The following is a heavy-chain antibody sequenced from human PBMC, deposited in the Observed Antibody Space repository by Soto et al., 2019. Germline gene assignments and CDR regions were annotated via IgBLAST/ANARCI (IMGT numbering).Heavy chain of an antibody. J-gene: IGHJ4*02. D-gene: IGHD7-27*01. CDR1: GDSVSSRNYQ. Sequence: QVQLQESGPGLVKPSETLSLTCSVSGDSVSSRNYQWSWIRQPPGKGLEWIGYFSYSVTTNYNPSLKSRVTLSVDTSKNQFSLRLSSVTAADTAVYYCARDNWGSLDYWGQGALGTVSS. CDR2: FSYSVTT. CDR3: ARDNWGSLDY. V-gene: IGHV4-61*01.